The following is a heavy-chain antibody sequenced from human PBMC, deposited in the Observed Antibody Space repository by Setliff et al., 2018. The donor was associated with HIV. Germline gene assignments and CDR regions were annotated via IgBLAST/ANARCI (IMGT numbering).Heavy chain of an antibody. CDR1: GDSVTSGGFF. D-gene: IGHD5-12*01. V-gene: IGHV4-39*01. CDR3: ARPSTGGGYNYWYFDL. J-gene: IGHJ2*01. CDR2: MFYSGTT. Sequence: SETLSLTCSVSGDSVTSGGFFWSWIRQRPEKGLEWIGHMFYSGTTYYNPSLKSRVTISVDTSKNQFSLKLSSVTAADTAVYHCARPSTGGGYNYWYFDLWGRGTLVTVSS.